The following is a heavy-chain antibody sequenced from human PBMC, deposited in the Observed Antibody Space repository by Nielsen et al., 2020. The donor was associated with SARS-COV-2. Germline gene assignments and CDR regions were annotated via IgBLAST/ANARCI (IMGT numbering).Heavy chain of an antibody. CDR2: ISAYNGNT. Sequence: ASVKVSCKASGYTFTSYGISWVRQAPGQGLEWMGWISAYNGNTNYAQKLQGRVTMTTDTSTSTAYMELRSLRSDDTAVYYCATGPQLRQQIWFDPWGQGTLVTVSS. CDR3: ATGPQLRQQIWFDP. D-gene: IGHD5-18*01. V-gene: IGHV1-18*01. J-gene: IGHJ5*02. CDR1: GYTFTSYG.